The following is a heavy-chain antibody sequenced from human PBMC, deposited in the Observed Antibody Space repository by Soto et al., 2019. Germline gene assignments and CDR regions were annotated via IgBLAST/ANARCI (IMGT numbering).Heavy chain of an antibody. CDR1: GDSITTYY. Sequence: QVQLQESGPGLVKPSETLSLTCAISGDSITTYYWSWIRQPPGKGLEWIGYFYYRGNSNYSPSLRSRVTISGDSSKNQLSLKLSSVTAADTAVYYCARHGTTNTNPFDFWGQGTLITVSS. CDR2: FYYRGNS. V-gene: IGHV4-59*08. D-gene: IGHD1-7*01. J-gene: IGHJ4*02. CDR3: ARHGTTNTNPFDF.